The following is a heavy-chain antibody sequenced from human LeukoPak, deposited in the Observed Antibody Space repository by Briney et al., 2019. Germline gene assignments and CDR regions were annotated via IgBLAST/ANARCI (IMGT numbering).Heavy chain of an antibody. V-gene: IGHV4-59*13. CDR2: IYESSHA. J-gene: IGHJ6*02. CDR3: ASSVPRGNSYGFYGMDV. CDR1: GGSISSYF. Sequence: SETLSLTCTVAGGSISSYFWSWIRQPPGKGLEWIGYIYESSHALYNPSLKSRVSISGDKSKNQFSLRVNSVTTADTAVYYCASSVPRGNSYGFYGMDVWGQGTTVVVSS. D-gene: IGHD5-18*01.